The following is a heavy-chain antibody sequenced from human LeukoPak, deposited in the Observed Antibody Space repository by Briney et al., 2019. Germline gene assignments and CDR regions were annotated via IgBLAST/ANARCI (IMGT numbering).Heavy chain of an antibody. J-gene: IGHJ5*02. Sequence: PGGSLRLSCAASGFTFDDYDMSWVRQVPGKGLEWVSGITWNGDKTGYADSVKGRFAISRDNTRNSLYLQMSSLRAEDTALYYCARDPFCSSTAGYYFEDWFDPWGPGTLVIVSS. CDR3: ARDPFCSSTAGYYFEDWFDP. V-gene: IGHV3-20*04. CDR1: GFTFDDYD. CDR2: ITWNGDKT. D-gene: IGHD2-2*01.